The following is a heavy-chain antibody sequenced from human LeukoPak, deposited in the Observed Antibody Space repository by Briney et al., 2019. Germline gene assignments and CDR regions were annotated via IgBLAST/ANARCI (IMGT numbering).Heavy chain of an antibody. CDR1: GGSISSSSYY. V-gene: IGHV4-39*07. CDR2: IYYSGST. J-gene: IGHJ2*01. CDR3: ARDSIAYDGWYSDL. D-gene: IGHD3-22*01. Sequence: PSETLSLTCTVSGGSISSSSYYWGWIRQPPGKGLEWIGSIYYSGSTYYNPSLKSRVTISVDTSKNQFSLKLSSVTAADTAVYYCARDSIAYDGWYSDLWGRGTLVTVSS.